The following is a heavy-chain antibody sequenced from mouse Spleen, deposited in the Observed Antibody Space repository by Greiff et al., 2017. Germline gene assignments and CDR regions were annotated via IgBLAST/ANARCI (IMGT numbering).Heavy chain of an antibody. CDR1: GFTFTDYY. J-gene: IGHJ2*01. D-gene: IGHD4-1*02. V-gene: IGHV7-3*01. CDR3: ARLNWDYFDY. CDR2: IRNKANGYTT. Sequence: DVMLVESGGGLVQPGGSLSLSCAASGFTFTDYYMSWVRQPPGKALEWLGFIRNKANGYTTEYSASVKGRFTISRDNSQSILYLQMNALRAEDSATYYCARLNWDYFDYWGQGTTLTVSS.